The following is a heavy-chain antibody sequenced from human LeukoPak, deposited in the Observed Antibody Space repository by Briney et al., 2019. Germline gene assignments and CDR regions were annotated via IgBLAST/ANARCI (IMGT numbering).Heavy chain of an antibody. D-gene: IGHD6-19*01. CDR2: IYSGDDT. CDR1: GFTFFTYG. J-gene: IGHJ4*02. Sequence: PGRSLRLSCAASGFTFFTYGMNWVRQAPGKGLEWVSAIYSGDDTKHADSVKGRFSISRDNSKSTLYLQMNSLGVEDTAVYYCVRLDSGWYYFDYWGQGTLVTVSS. V-gene: IGHV3-66*04. CDR3: VRLDSGWYYFDY.